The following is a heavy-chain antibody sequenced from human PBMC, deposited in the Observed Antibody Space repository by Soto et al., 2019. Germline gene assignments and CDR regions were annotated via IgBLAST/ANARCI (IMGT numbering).Heavy chain of an antibody. V-gene: IGHV3-23*01. CDR1: GFTFSSYA. J-gene: IGHJ6*03. D-gene: IGHD4-17*01. CDR2: ISGSGGST. Sequence: GGSLRLSCAASGFTFSSYAKSWVRQAPGKGLEWVSAISGSGGSTYYADSVNGRFTISRHNSKNTLYLQMTRLRAEDTAVYYGAKSNLATTVTTHYYYYYYMDVWGKGTTVTVSS. CDR3: AKSNLATTVTTHYYYYYYMDV.